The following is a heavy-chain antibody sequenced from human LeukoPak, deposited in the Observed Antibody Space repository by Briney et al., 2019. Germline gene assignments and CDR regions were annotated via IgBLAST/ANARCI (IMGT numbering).Heavy chain of an antibody. D-gene: IGHD2-2*01. CDR3: VSFYETY. Sequence: PGGSLEISCAASGKYWMHWGRQAPGKGLVWVSHINGDGSWTTYADSVKGRFTISKDNAKNTVYLQMNNLRAEDTAVYYCVSFYETYWGRGTLVTVSS. V-gene: IGHV3-74*01. CDR1: GKYW. J-gene: IGHJ4*02. CDR2: INGDGSWT.